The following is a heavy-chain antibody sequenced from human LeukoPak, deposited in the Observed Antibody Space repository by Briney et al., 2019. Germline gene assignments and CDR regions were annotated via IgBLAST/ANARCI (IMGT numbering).Heavy chain of an antibody. Sequence: ASVKVSCKASGYTFTSYGISWVRQAPGQGLEWMGWINPNSGVTNYAQRFQGRVTLTRDTSINTAYMQLSSLRSDDTAVYFCARDFSYDSSGYMDYWGQGTRVTVSS. V-gene: IGHV1-2*02. CDR3: ARDFSYDSSGYMDY. D-gene: IGHD3-22*01. CDR2: INPNSGVT. J-gene: IGHJ4*02. CDR1: GYTFTSYG.